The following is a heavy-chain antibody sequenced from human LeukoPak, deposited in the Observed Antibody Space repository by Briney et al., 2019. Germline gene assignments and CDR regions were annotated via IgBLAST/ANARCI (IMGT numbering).Heavy chain of an antibody. V-gene: IGHV1-69*06. CDR1: GGTFSSYA. Sequence: SVKVSCKASGGTFSSYAISWVRQAPGQGLEWMGGIIPIFDTANNAQKFQGRVTITADKSTSTTYMEMSSLRFEDTAVYYCARDPLGYEGPFDIWGRGTMVTVSS. D-gene: IGHD3-16*01. CDR3: ARDPLGYEGPFDI. CDR2: IIPIFDTA. J-gene: IGHJ3*02.